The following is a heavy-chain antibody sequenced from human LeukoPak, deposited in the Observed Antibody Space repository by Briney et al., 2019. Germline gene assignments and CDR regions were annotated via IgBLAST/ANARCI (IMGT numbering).Heavy chain of an antibody. J-gene: IGHJ6*02. CDR1: GFTFSSYA. CDR3: AKGGGKDYDFWSGYEDHYGMDV. Sequence: PGGSLRLSCAASGFTFSSYAMSWVRQAPGKGLEWVSAISGSGGSTYYADSVKGRFTISRDNSKNTLYLQMNSLRAEDTAVYYCAKGGGKDYDFWSGYEDHYGMDVWGQGTTVTVSS. D-gene: IGHD3-3*01. V-gene: IGHV3-23*01. CDR2: ISGSGGST.